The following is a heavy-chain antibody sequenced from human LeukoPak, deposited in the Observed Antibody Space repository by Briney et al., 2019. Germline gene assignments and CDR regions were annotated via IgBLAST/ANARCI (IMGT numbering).Heavy chain of an antibody. V-gene: IGHV3-7*01. Sequence: GGSLRLSCAASGFTFSSYAMHWVRQAPGKGLEWVANIKQDGSEKYYVDSVKGRFTISRDSAKNSLYLQMNSLRAEDTAVYYCARDPALRSSGAFDIWGQGTMVTVSS. J-gene: IGHJ3*02. CDR1: GFTFSSYA. CDR3: ARDPALRSSGAFDI. CDR2: IKQDGSEK. D-gene: IGHD6-6*01.